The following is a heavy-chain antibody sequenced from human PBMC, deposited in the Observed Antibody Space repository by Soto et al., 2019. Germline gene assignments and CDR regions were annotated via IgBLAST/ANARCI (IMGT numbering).Heavy chain of an antibody. CDR3: AREYGSGSRFDY. CDR1: GYTFTSYG. V-gene: IGHV1-18*01. Sequence: QVQLVQSGAEVKKPGASVKVSCKASGYTFTSYGISWVRQAPGQGLEWMGWISAYNGNTNYAQKLQGRVTMTTATATSTAYMEPRSLTADDTAVYYCAREYGSGSRFDYWGQGTLVTVSS. J-gene: IGHJ4*02. D-gene: IGHD3-10*01. CDR2: ISAYNGNT.